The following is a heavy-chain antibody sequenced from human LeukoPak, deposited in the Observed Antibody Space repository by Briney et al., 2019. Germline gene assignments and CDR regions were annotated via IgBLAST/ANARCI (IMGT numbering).Heavy chain of an antibody. CDR3: ARDLPITMVRGVKQGWFDP. CDR2: IKQDGSEK. D-gene: IGHD3-10*01. CDR1: GFTFSNYW. V-gene: IGHV3-7*03. Sequence: PGGSLRLSCAASGFTFSNYWMNWVRQAPGKGLEWVANIKQDGSEKYYVDSVKGRFTISRDNAKNSQYLQMNSLRAEDTAVYYCARDLPITMVRGVKQGWFDPWGQGTLVTVSS. J-gene: IGHJ5*02.